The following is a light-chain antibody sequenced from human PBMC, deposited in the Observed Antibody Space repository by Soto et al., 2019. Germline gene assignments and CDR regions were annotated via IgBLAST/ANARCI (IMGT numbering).Light chain of an antibody. Sequence: QCVLTQPASVSGSPGQAITISCTGTSSDVGGYNYVSWYQQHPGKAPKLMIYDVSNRPSGVSNRFSGSKSGNTASLTISRLQAEDEADYYCSSYTSSSTLDYVFGTGTKVTVL. V-gene: IGLV2-14*01. CDR2: DVS. J-gene: IGLJ1*01. CDR3: SSYTSSSTLDYV. CDR1: SSDVGGYNY.